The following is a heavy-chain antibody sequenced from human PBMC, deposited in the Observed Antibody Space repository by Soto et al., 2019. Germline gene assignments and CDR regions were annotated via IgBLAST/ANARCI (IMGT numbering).Heavy chain of an antibody. Sequence: SVKVSCKASGGTFSSYAISWVRQAPGQGLEWMGGIIPIFGTANYAQKFQGRVTITADESTSTAYMELSSLRSEDTAVYYCAYSSSSEGGWFDPWGQGTLVTVSS. CDR1: GGTFSSYA. CDR3: AYSSSSEGGWFDP. CDR2: IIPIFGTA. D-gene: IGHD6-6*01. V-gene: IGHV1-69*13. J-gene: IGHJ5*02.